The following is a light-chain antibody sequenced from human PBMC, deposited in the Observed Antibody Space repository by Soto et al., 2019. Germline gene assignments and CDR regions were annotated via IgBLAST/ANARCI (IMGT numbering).Light chain of an antibody. CDR1: SSDVGSYNL. V-gene: IGLV2-23*01. Sequence: QSVLTQPASVSGSPGQSITISCTGASSDVGSYNLVSWYQQNAGKAPKVIIYEGTKRPSGVSNRFSGSKSGNTASLKISGLQAEDEADYYCCSYAGRSTWVFGGGTQLTVL. J-gene: IGLJ2*01. CDR2: EGT. CDR3: CSYAGRSTWV.